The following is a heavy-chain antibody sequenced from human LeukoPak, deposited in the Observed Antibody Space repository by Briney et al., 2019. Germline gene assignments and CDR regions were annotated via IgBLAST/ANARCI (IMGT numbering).Heavy chain of an antibody. J-gene: IGHJ4*02. Sequence: PGGSLRLSCAASGFTFSSYAMHWVRQAPGKGLEWVAVISYDGSNKYYADSVKGRFTISRDNSKNTLYLQMNSLRAEDTAVYYCARDPYSNYDFWSGHFDYWGQGTLVTVSS. V-gene: IGHV3-30-3*01. D-gene: IGHD3-3*01. CDR1: GFTFSSYA. CDR2: ISYDGSNK. CDR3: ARDPYSNYDFWSGHFDY.